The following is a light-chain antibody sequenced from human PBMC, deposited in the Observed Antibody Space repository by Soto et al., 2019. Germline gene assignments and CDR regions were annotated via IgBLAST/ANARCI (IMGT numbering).Light chain of an antibody. J-gene: IGKJ1*01. CDR2: KAS. V-gene: IGKV1-5*03. CDR1: QALSNY. CDR3: QPYDTYWR. Sequence: IQCTPSPNIGSAPRGRTVTIRCRGSQALSNYLAWYQQKPGKAPNPLIYKASSLKSGVPLRFIGSGSGTEFTLTMYSLQPEDFLTYYGQPYDTYWRFAQRTKV.